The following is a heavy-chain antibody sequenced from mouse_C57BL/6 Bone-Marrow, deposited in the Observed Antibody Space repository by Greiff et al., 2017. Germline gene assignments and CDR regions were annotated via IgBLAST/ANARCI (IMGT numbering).Heavy chain of an antibody. J-gene: IGHJ1*03. CDR3: ARCYYGSPWYFDF. CDR1: GYTFTSYW. D-gene: IGHD1-1*01. Sequence: QVQLQQPGAELVKPGASVKLSCKASGYTFTSYWMQWVKQRPGQGLEWIGEIDPSDSYTNYNQKFKGKATLTVDTSSSTAYMQLSSLTSEDSAVYYCARCYYGSPWYFDFWGTGTTVTVSS. V-gene: IGHV1-50*01. CDR2: IDPSDSYT.